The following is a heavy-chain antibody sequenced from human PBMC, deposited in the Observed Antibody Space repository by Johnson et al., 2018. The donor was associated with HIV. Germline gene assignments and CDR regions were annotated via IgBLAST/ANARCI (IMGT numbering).Heavy chain of an antibody. D-gene: IGHD6-6*01. CDR1: ALSFSGYA. Sequence: QVQLVESGGGVVQPGRSLRLSCTSALSFSGYAMHWVRQAPGKGLEWVAVISYDGSNKYYADSVKGRFSIYRDNSKNTLHLQMNSLRAEDTAVYYCARDTSIAAARAFDIWGQGTMVTVSS. CDR3: ARDTSIAAARAFDI. J-gene: IGHJ3*02. V-gene: IGHV3-30-3*01. CDR2: ISYDGSNK.